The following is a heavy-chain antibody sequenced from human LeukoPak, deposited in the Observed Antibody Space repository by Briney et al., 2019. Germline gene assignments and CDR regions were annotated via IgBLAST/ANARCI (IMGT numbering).Heavy chain of an antibody. CDR2: IYYSGST. CDR3: ARRGARGALFDY. V-gene: IGHV4-59*08. D-gene: IGHD3-10*01. J-gene: IGHJ4*02. CDR1: GGSISSYY. Sequence: SETLSLTCTGSGGSISSYYWSWIRQPPGKGLEWIGYIYYSGSTNYNPSLKSRVTISVDTSKNQFSLKLSSVTAADTAVYYCARRGARGALFDYWGQGTLVTVSS.